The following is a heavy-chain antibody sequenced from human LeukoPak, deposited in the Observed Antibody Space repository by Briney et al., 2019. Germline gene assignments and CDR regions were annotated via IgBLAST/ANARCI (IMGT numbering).Heavy chain of an antibody. CDR3: ARGGALGYYDSSGYYWLDY. J-gene: IGHJ4*02. CDR2: IYSGGTT. Sequence: GGSLRLSCAASGLTVSSNYMNWVRQAPGKGLEWVSVIYSGGTTYYSDSVKGRFTISRDNSKNTLYLQMNSLRAEDTAVYYCARGGALGYYDSSGYYWLDYWGQGTLVTVSS. V-gene: IGHV3-53*01. CDR1: GLTVSSNY. D-gene: IGHD3-22*01.